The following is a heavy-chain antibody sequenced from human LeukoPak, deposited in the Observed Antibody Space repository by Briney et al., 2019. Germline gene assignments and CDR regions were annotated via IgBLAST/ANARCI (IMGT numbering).Heavy chain of an antibody. CDR2: IIPIFGTA. CDR1: GGTFSSYA. V-gene: IGHV1-69*13. D-gene: IGHD1-26*01. J-gene: IGHJ5*02. CDR3: ARDGGMRYNWFDP. Sequence: GASVKVSCKASGGTFSSYAISWVRQAPGQGLERMGGIIPIFGTANYAQKFQGRVTITADESTSTAYMELSSLRSDDTAVYYCARDGGMRYNWFDPWGQGTLVTVSS.